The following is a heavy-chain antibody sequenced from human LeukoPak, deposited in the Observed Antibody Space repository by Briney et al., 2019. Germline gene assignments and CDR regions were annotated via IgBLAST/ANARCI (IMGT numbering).Heavy chain of an antibody. CDR1: GGSITSNF. D-gene: IGHD1-1*01. J-gene: IGHJ4*02. V-gene: IGHV4-59*08. CDR3: ARALPNWNPPDY. Sequence: SETLSLTCTVSGGSITSNFWSWIRQPPGKGLEWIGYLYNSVSTRYNPSLKSRATISGDTSKNQFSLKLNSVTAADTAVYYCARALPNWNPPDYWGRGTLVTVSS. CDR2: LYNSVST.